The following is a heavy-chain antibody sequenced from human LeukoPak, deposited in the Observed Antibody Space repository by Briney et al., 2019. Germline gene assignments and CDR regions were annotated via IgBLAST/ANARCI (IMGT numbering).Heavy chain of an antibody. CDR1: GFTFSSYG. D-gene: IGHD3-9*01. Sequence: GGSLRLSCAASGFTFSSYGMHWVRQAPGKGLEWVAVISYDGSNKYYADSVKGRFTIPRDNSKNTPYLQMNSLRAEDTAVYYCAKDPSLTGSDYYYYYGMDVWGKGTTVTVSS. V-gene: IGHV3-30*18. J-gene: IGHJ6*04. CDR3: AKDPSLTGSDYYYYYGMDV. CDR2: ISYDGSNK.